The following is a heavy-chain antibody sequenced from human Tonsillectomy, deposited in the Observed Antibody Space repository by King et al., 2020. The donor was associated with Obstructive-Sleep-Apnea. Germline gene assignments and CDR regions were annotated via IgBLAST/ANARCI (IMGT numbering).Heavy chain of an antibody. V-gene: IGHV1-46*01. CDR3: ARDRTGPRTINDCGADCYSTEIRNSYYYGMDV. CDR1: GYIFTRYY. J-gene: IGHJ6*02. Sequence: QVQLVESGTEVKKPGASVKVSCKASGYIFTRYYMHWVRQAPGQGLEWMGILNPSGGSTSYAQKFQGRVTMTRDTSTSTVYMELSSLRSEDTALYYCARDRTGPRTINDCGADCYSTEIRNSYYYGMDVWGHGTTVTVSS. D-gene: IGHD2-21*02. CDR2: LNPSGGST.